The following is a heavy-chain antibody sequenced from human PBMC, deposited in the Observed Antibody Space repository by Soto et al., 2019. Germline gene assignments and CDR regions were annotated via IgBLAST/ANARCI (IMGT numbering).Heavy chain of an antibody. CDR2: ISSSGSTI. D-gene: IGHD4-4*01. J-gene: IGHJ5*02. CDR3: ARDGSPASNYVNWFDP. V-gene: IGHV3-11*01. Sequence: PGGSLRLSCAASGFTFSDYYMSWIRQAPGKGLEWVSYISSSGSTIYYADSVKGRFTISRDNAKNSLYLQMNSLRAEDTAVYYCARDGSPASNYVNWFDPWGQGTLVTSPQ. CDR1: GFTFSDYY.